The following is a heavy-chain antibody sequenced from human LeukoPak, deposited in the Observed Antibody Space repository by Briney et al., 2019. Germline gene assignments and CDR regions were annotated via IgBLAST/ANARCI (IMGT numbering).Heavy chain of an antibody. CDR3: ARRADYYDSSCYQH. D-gene: IGHD3-22*01. CDR2: MNPNSGNT. J-gene: IGHJ4*02. CDR1: GYAITSYD. V-gene: IGHV1-8*01. Sequence: ASVKVSCKASGYAITSYDINWVRQATGQGLEWMGWMNPNSGNTGYAQKFQGRVTMTRDTSISTAYMELSSLRSEDTAVYYCARRADYYDSSCYQHWGQGTLVTVSS.